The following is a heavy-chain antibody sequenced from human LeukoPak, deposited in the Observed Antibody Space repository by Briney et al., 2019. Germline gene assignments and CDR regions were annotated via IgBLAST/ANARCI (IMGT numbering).Heavy chain of an antibody. CDR3: AKALQNEIKWFGELSSY. D-gene: IGHD3-10*01. J-gene: IGHJ4*02. Sequence: GGSLRLSCAASGFTFSSYAMSGVRQAPGKGLEWVSAISGSGGSTYYADSVKGRFTISRDNSKNTLYLQMNSLRAEDTGVYYCAKALQNEIKWFGELSSYWGQGTLVTVSS. CDR2: ISGSGGST. V-gene: IGHV3-23*01. CDR1: GFTFSSYA.